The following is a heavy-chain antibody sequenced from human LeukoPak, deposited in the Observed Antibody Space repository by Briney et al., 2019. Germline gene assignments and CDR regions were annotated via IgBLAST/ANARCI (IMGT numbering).Heavy chain of an antibody. CDR2: INHSGST. CDR3: ARGDIPVATDY. J-gene: IGHJ4*02. Sequence: SYXWXWIRQPPGKGLEWIGEINHSGSTNYNPSLKSRVTISVHTSKNQFSLKLSSVTAADTAVYYCARGDIPVATDYWGQGTLVTVSS. V-gene: IGHV4-34*01. CDR1: SYX. D-gene: IGHD6-19*01.